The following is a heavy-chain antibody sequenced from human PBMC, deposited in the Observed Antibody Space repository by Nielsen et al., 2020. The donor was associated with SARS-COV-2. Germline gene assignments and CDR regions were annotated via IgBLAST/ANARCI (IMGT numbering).Heavy chain of an antibody. CDR3: ARDAPDYGDYVDAFDI. CDR2: ISAYNGNT. J-gene: IGHJ3*02. CDR1: GYTFTSYD. D-gene: IGHD4-17*01. V-gene: IGHV1-18*01. Sequence: ASVKVSCKASGYTFTSYDINWVRQAPGQGLEWMGWISAYNGNTNYAQKLQGRVTMTTDTSTSTAYMELRSLRSDDTAVYYCARDAPDYGDYVDAFDIWGQGTMGTVSS.